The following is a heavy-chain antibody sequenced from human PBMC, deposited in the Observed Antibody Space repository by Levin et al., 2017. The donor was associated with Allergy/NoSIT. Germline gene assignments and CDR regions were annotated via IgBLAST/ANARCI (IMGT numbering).Heavy chain of an antibody. J-gene: IGHJ4*02. CDR3: ARVQDGWFGELFLDY. CDR2: ISSSSSYI. D-gene: IGHD3-10*01. Sequence: GGSLRLSCAASGFTFSSYSMNWVRQAPGKGLEWVSSISSSSSYIYYADSVKGRFTISRDNAKNSLYLQMNSLRAEDTAVYYCARVQDGWFGELFLDYWGQGTLVTVSS. V-gene: IGHV3-21*01. CDR1: GFTFSSYS.